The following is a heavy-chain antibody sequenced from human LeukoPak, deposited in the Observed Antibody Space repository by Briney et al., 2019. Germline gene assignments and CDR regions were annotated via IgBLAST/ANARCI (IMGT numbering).Heavy chain of an antibody. J-gene: IGHJ4*02. CDR1: GFTFSNYW. D-gene: IGHD3-3*01. CDR2: INQAGSAK. V-gene: IGHV3-7*01. CDR3: TRGDPDF. Sequence: PGGSLRLSCAASGFTFSNYWMQWVRQAPGKGLEWVANINQAGSAKYYVDSVKGRFTISKDSAKNSLYLQMNSLRVDDTAVYYCTRGDPDFWGQGTLVTVS.